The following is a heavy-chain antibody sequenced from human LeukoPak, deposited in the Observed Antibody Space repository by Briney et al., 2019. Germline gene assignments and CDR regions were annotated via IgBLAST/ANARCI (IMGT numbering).Heavy chain of an antibody. CDR3: AKSTRAVMAMMDV. CDR1: GFRFDDYG. J-gene: IGHJ6*04. V-gene: IGHV3-20*04. D-gene: IGHD3-16*01. Sequence: PGGSLRLSCAASGFRFDDYGMTWVRQAPGKGLEWVSGINWNGIRTTYADSVKGQFTISRDNAKNSLFLQMNSLRAEDTAVYFCAKSTRAVMAMMDVWGKGTTVTVSS. CDR2: INWNGIRT.